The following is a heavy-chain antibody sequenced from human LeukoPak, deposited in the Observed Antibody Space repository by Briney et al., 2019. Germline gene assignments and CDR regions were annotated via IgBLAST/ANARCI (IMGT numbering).Heavy chain of an antibody. CDR3: ARCTASGYANAFDV. V-gene: IGHV3-23*01. Sequence: GGCLSLSCAISGFTFNNNAKSWVSHAPGNGREWVGAINAGGDATEYEESVKGSFTIARHNSKHTLYRQKNSVIPDDTCVSECARCTASGYANAFDVWGQGTLLTVSS. D-gene: IGHD2-2*01. J-gene: IGHJ3*01. CDR1: GFTFNNNA. CDR2: INAGGDAT.